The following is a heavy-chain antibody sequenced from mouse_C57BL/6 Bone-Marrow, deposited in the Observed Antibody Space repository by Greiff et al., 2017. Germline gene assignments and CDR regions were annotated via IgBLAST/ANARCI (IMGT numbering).Heavy chain of an antibody. V-gene: IGHV14-4*01. Sequence: EVQRVESGAELVRPGASVKLSCTASGFNITDDYMHWVKQRPEQGLEWIGWIDPENGDTEYASKFQGKATITADTSSNTAYLQLSSLTSRDTAVYCCTTDGGYWGQGTTLTVSS. J-gene: IGHJ2*01. CDR3: TTDGGY. CDR1: GFNITDDY. CDR2: IDPENGDT.